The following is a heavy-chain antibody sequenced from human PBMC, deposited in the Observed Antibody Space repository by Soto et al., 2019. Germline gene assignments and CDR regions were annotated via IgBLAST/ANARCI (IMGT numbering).Heavy chain of an antibody. CDR1: GFSFSTNA. Sequence: SGGSLRLSCAASGFSFSTNAMSWVRQAPAKGLEWVSSISDSGDSTYYADSVKGRFTLSRDNSKNTVYLQMNSLRADDTAVYYCAKGAWNYYGMDVWGQGTTVTVSS. D-gene: IGHD3-3*01. V-gene: IGHV3-23*01. CDR2: ISDSGDST. CDR3: AKGAWNYYGMDV. J-gene: IGHJ6*02.